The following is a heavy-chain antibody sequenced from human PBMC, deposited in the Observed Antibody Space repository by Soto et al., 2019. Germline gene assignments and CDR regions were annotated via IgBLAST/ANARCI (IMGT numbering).Heavy chain of an antibody. CDR3: AGQIYDSDTGPNFQYYFDS. J-gene: IGHJ4*02. CDR1: GYSFAGYW. D-gene: IGHD3-22*01. Sequence: PGESLKISCKGSGYSFAGYWITWVRQKPGKGLEWMGRIDPSDSQTYYSPSYRGHVTIPVTKSITTVFLQWSSLRASDTAMYYGAGQIYDSDTGPNFQYYFDSWGQGTPVTVSS. CDR2: IDPSDSQT. V-gene: IGHV5-10-1*01.